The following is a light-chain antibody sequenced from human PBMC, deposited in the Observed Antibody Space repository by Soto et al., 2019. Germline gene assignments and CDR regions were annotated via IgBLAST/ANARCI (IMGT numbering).Light chain of an antibody. CDR1: QSVNSY. CDR3: QQFAKSST. V-gene: IGKV3-11*01. CDR2: DAS. J-gene: IGKJ1*01. Sequence: EIVLTQSPATLSLSPGERATLSCRASQSVNSYLAWFQQIPGQAPRLLIYDASTRATGIPARFSGSGSGTEFTLTINGLQPDDFATYYCQQFAKSSTFGQGTTVEIK.